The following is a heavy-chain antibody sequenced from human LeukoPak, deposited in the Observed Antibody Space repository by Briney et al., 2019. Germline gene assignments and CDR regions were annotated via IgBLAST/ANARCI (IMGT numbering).Heavy chain of an antibody. Sequence: GGSLRLSCAASGFTFSSYSMNWVRQAPGKGLEWVSSISSSSSYIYYADSVKGRFTISRDNAKNSLYLQMNSLRAEDTAVYYCAKEVTMVRGVIGLPYYYYGMDVWGQGTLVTVSS. V-gene: IGHV3-21*01. D-gene: IGHD3-10*01. CDR3: AKEVTMVRGVIGLPYYYYGMDV. CDR1: GFTFSSYS. CDR2: ISSSSSYI. J-gene: IGHJ6*02.